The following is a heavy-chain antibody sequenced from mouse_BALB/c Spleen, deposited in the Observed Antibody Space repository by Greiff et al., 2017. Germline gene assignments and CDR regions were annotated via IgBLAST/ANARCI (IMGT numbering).Heavy chain of an antibody. V-gene: IGHV5-12-1*01. J-gene: IGHJ4*01. CDR3: ARQNDGYYGNAMDY. CDR1: GFAFSSYD. D-gene: IGHD2-3*01. CDR2: ISSGGGST. Sequence: EVKLVESGGGLVKPGGSLKLSCAASGFAFSSYDMSWVRQTPEKRLEWVAYISSGGGSTYYPDTVKGRFTISRDNAKNTLYLQMSSLKSEDTAMYYCARQNDGYYGNAMDYWGQGTSVTVSS.